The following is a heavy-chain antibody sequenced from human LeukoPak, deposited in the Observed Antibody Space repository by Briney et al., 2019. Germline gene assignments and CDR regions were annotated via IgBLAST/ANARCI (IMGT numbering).Heavy chain of an antibody. J-gene: IGHJ6*03. CDR3: ARDLMAAGGSNYQDYYYYYMDV. CDR1: GYTFTTYG. D-gene: IGHD3-10*01. CDR2: ISAFNGDT. Sequence: ASVKVSCKASGYTFTTYGISWVRQAPGQGLEWMGWISAFNGDTNYAQNLQGRVTMTTDTSTSTAYMELRSLRSDDTAVYYCARDLMAAGGSNYQDYYYYYMDVWGKGTTVTVSS. V-gene: IGHV1-18*01.